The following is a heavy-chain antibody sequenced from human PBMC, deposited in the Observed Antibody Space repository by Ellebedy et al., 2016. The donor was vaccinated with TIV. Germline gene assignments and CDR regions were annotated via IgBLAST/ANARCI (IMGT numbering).Heavy chain of an antibody. CDR3: AKRHYGFHAYEDITH. CDR1: QFNFNSYT. D-gene: IGHD3-10*01. CDR2: ISSDGNIK. J-gene: IGHJ4*02. Sequence: PGGSLRLSCAASQFNFNSYTIHWVRQAPGKGLEWVAFISSDGNIKDYADSVKGRFTISRDNSKKMVYLQMNSLRVEDTAVYYCAKRHYGFHAYEDITHWGQGTLVTVSS. V-gene: IGHV3-30-3*02.